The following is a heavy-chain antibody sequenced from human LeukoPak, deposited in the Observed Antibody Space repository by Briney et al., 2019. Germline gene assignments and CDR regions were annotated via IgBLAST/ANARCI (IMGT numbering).Heavy chain of an antibody. CDR3: ARESIVKAFDI. D-gene: IGHD3-16*02. CDR2: FDPKDGDT. V-gene: IGHV1-24*01. Sequence: ASVKVSCKVSGYTLTELSVHWVRQAPGKGLEWMGNFDPKDGDTIYAQRFQGRVTMTEDTSTHTAYMELSSLRSEDTAVYYCARESIVKAFDIWGQGTMVTVSS. J-gene: IGHJ3*02. CDR1: GYTLTELS.